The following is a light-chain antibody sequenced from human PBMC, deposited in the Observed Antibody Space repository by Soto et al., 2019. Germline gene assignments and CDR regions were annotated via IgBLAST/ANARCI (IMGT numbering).Light chain of an antibody. CDR1: QSIGSN. J-gene: IGKJ4*01. CDR2: AAS. V-gene: IGKV3-15*01. CDR3: QQYNSWPLT. Sequence: IVLTQSPDTLSVSPGEGATLSCRASQSIGSNLAWYQQKPGQAPRLLVYAASTRATAIPARFSGSGSGTEFILTISSLQSEDFAVYYCQQYNSWPLTFGGGTKVDIK.